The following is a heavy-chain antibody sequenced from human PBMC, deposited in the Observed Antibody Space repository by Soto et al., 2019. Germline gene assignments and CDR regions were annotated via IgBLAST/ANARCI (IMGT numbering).Heavy chain of an antibody. Sequence: SETLSLTCTVSGGSISSGGYYWSWIRQHPGKGLEWIGYIYYSGSTYYNPSFESRVTISVDTSKNQFSLKLSSVTAADTAVYYCARSGLRFLDVWGQGTTVTVSS. J-gene: IGHJ6*02. D-gene: IGHD3-3*01. V-gene: IGHV4-31*03. CDR2: IYYSGST. CDR3: ARSGLRFLDV. CDR1: GGSISSGGYY.